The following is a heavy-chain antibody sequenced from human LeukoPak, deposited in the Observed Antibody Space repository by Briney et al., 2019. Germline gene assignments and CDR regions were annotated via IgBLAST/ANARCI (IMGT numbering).Heavy chain of an antibody. J-gene: IGHJ4*02. CDR1: GFTFSSYG. CDR3: AKAYGYSSGWYRHYFDY. CDR2: ISYDGSNK. D-gene: IGHD6-19*01. V-gene: IGHV3-30*18. Sequence: GGSLRLSCAASGFTFSSYGMHWVRQAPGKGLEWVAVISYDGSNKYYADSVKGRFTISRDNSKNTLYLQMNSLRAEDTAVYYCAKAYGYSSGWYRHYFDYWGQGTLVTVSS.